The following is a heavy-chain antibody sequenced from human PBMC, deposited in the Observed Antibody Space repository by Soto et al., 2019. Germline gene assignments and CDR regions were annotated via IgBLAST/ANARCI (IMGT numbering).Heavy chain of an antibody. J-gene: IGHJ4*02. CDR3: ARSSSWYISRYYFDY. D-gene: IGHD6-13*01. CDR1: GYTFTSYY. Sequence: ASVKVSCKASGYTFTSYYMHWARQAPGQGLEWMGIINPSGGSTSYAQKFQGRVTMTRDTSTSTVYMELSSLRSEDTAVYYCARSSSWYISRYYFDYWGQGTLVTVSS. V-gene: IGHV1-46*01. CDR2: INPSGGST.